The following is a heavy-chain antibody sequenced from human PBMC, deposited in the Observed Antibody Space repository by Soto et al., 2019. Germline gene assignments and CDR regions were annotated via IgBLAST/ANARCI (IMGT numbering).Heavy chain of an antibody. D-gene: IGHD1-1*01. CDR1: GGFVSSGSYY. V-gene: IGHV4-34*01. CDR3: ARVERGTATTVVDAFDI. Sequence: QVPLQQWGAGLLKPSETLSLTCAVYGGFVSSGSYYWSWIRQPPGKGLEWIGEVSHSGGTHFNPSHKSRVTRSVDTSKNQFSLKMSSVTAADTALYYCARVERGTATTVVDAFDIWGPGTMVTVSS. J-gene: IGHJ3*02. CDR2: VSHSGGT.